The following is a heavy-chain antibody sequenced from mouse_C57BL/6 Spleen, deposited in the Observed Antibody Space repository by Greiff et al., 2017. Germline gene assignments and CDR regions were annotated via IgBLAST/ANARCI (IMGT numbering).Heavy chain of an antibody. Sequence: EVQLQQSGPELVKPGASVKISCKASGYTFTDYYMNWVKQSHGKSLEWIGDINPNNGGTSYNQKFKGKATLTVDKSSSTAYMELRSLTSEDSAVYYCARGDYYGSSFWGQGTLVTVSA. D-gene: IGHD1-1*01. CDR3: ARGDYYGSSF. CDR1: GYTFTDYY. J-gene: IGHJ3*01. V-gene: IGHV1-26*01. CDR2: INPNNGGT.